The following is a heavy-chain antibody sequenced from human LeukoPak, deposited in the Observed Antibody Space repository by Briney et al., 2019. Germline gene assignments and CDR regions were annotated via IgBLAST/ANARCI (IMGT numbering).Heavy chain of an antibody. D-gene: IGHD6-19*01. J-gene: IGHJ4*02. CDR1: GGSISSYY. CDR2: TYLRGTH. V-gene: IGHV4-4*07. CDR3: TRGHGWTDY. Sequence: SETLSLTCTVSGGSISSYYWTWIRQSAGKGLEWIGRTYLRGTHDHNPSLASRVAMSVDTPRNQIHLELNSVTAAGTAVYFCTRGHGWTDYWGPGTQVTVSS.